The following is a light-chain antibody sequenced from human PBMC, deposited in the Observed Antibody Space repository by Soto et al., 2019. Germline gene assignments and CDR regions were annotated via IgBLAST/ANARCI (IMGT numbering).Light chain of an antibody. CDR3: CSYADSRASPYV. CDR1: SSDVGRYIL. CDR2: DGI. J-gene: IGLJ1*01. Sequence: QSALTQPASVSGSPGQSITISCTGPSSDVGRYILVSWYQQHPGKAPELIIYDGIKRPSGVSNRFSGSQSGNTASLTISGLQAEDEADYYCCSYADSRASPYVFGTGTKLTVL. V-gene: IGLV2-23*01.